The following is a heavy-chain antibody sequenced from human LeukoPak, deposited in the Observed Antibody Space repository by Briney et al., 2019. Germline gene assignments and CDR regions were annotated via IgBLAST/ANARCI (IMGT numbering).Heavy chain of an antibody. J-gene: IGHJ4*02. CDR2: IKQDGSET. CDR1: GFTFSNYW. Sequence: GGSLRLSCAASGFTFSNYWINWVRQAPGKGLEWVANIKQDGSETYCVDSVKGRFTISRDNAKNSLYLQMNSLRAEDTAVYYCARGPYNWGQGTLVTVSS. D-gene: IGHD3-16*01. CDR3: ARGPYN. V-gene: IGHV3-7*01.